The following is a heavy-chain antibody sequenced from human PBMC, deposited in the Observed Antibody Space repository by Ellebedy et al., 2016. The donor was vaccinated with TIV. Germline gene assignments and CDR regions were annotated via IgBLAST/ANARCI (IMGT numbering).Heavy chain of an antibody. CDR3: ARHLYITSLLGTEYYYGVDV. CDR1: GGSVSSDSYF. V-gene: IGHV4-61*01. CDR2: IYYSGST. Sequence: MPSETLSLTCTVSGGSVSSDSYFWSWIRQPPGKGLEWIGYIYYSGSTNYNPSLKSRVTISVDTSKNQFSLKLSSVTAADTAVFYCARHLYITSLLGTEYYYGVDVWGQGTTVTVSS. J-gene: IGHJ6*02. D-gene: IGHD7-27*01.